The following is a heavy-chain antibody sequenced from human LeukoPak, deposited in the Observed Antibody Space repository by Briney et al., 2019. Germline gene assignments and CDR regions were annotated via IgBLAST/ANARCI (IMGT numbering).Heavy chain of an antibody. CDR3: ARDLGQYYDTSDNWFDP. J-gene: IGHJ5*02. CDR2: INSDGINT. V-gene: IGHV3-74*01. D-gene: IGHD3-22*01. CDR1: GFTFSNYW. Sequence: GGSLRLSCAASGFTFSNYWMHWVRQAPGKGLVWVSRINSDGINTSYADSVKGRFTISRDNAKNTLNLQMNSLRAEDTAVYYCARDLGQYYDTSDNWFDPWGQGTLVTVS.